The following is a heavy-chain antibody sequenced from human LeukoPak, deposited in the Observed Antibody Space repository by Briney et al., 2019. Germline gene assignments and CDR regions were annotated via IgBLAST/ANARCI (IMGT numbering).Heavy chain of an antibody. D-gene: IGHD5-24*01. J-gene: IGHJ4*02. CDR3: ARDGDGYNPRRYFDY. V-gene: IGHV3-74*01. CDR2: INSDGSST. Sequence: GGSLRLSCAASGFTFSSYWMHWVRHAPGKGLVWVSRINSDGSSTSYADSVKGRFTISRDNAKNTLYLQMNSLSAEDTAVYYCARDGDGYNPRRYFDYWGQGTLVTVSS. CDR1: GFTFSSYW.